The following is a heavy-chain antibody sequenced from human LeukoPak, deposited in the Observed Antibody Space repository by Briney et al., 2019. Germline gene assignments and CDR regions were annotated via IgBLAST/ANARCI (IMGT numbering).Heavy chain of an antibody. V-gene: IGHV1-58*02. J-gene: IGHJ6*02. CDR1: GFTFTSSA. Sequence: ASVKVSCKASGFTFTSSAMQWVRRARGQRLEWIGWIVVGSGHTNYAQKFQERVTITRDMSTSTAYMELSSLRSEDTAVYYCAAAATYYYDSSGYYYLGGLYYYGMDVWGQGTTVTVSS. D-gene: IGHD3-22*01. CDR2: IVVGSGHT. CDR3: AAAATYYYDSSGYYYLGGLYYYGMDV.